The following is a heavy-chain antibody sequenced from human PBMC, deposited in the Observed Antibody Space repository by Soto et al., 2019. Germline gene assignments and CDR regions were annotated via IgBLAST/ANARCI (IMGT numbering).Heavy chain of an antibody. V-gene: IGHV3-66*01. CDR1: GFTVSSNY. CDR3: AKELHTSSGWSQVIY. Sequence: GGSLRLSCAASGFTVSSNYMSWVRQAPGKGLEWVSVIYSGGSTYYADSVKGRFTISRDNSKNTLYLQMNSLRAEDTAVYYCAKELHTSSGWSQVIYWGQGTLVTVPQ. J-gene: IGHJ4*02. D-gene: IGHD6-19*01. CDR2: IYSGGST.